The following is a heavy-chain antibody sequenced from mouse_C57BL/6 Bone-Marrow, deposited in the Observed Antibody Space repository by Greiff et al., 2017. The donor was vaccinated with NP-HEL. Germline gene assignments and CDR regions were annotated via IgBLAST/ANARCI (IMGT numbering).Heavy chain of an antibody. Sequence: VKLVESGPGLVAPSQSLSITCTVSGFSLTSYGVDWVRQSPGKGLEWLGVIWGVGSTNYNLALKSRLSISKDNSKSQVFLKMNSLQTDDTAMYYCASHYGSSYGWFAYWGQGTLVTVSA. CDR2: IWGVGST. J-gene: IGHJ3*01. CDR1: GFSLTSYG. D-gene: IGHD1-1*01. CDR3: ASHYGSSYGWFAY. V-gene: IGHV2-6*01.